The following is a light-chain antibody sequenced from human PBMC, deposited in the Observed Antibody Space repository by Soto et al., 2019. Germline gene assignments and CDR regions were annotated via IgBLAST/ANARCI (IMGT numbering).Light chain of an antibody. Sequence: DIQMTQSPSTLSASVGARVPISCRASQNINSWLAWYQQKPGKAPHLLIYKASNLQGGVPSRFSGSGSGTEFTLTISSLQPDDFASYYCQQYRGYWTFGQGTKVDIK. J-gene: IGKJ1*01. CDR1: QNINSW. CDR2: KAS. CDR3: QQYRGYWT. V-gene: IGKV1-5*03.